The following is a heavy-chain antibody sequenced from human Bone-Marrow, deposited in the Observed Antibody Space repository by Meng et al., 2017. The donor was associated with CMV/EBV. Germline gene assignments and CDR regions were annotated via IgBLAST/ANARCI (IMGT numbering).Heavy chain of an antibody. CDR1: GYSFTSYW. CDR2: IYPGDSDT. D-gene: IGHD1-26*01. J-gene: IGHJ6*02. CDR3: ATSSGTYRDYYYGMDI. Sequence: GESLNISCKGSGYSFTSYWIGWVRQMPGKGLEWMGIIYPGDSDTRYSQSFQGQVTISADKSSNTAYLQWSSLKASVTAMYYCATSSGTYRDYYYGMDIWGQGTTVTVSS. V-gene: IGHV5-51*01.